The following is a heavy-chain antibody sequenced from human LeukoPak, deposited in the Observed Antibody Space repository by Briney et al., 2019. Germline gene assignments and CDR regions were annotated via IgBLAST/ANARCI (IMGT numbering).Heavy chain of an antibody. J-gene: IGHJ6*03. CDR1: GGSISSSSYY. Sequence: SETLSLTCTVSGGSISSSSYYWGWIRQPPGKGLEWIGSIYHSGSTYYNPSLKSRVTISVDTSKNQFSLKLSSVTAADTAVYYCARSGDYDYYYYMDVWGKGTTVTVSS. CDR3: ARSGDYDYYYYMDV. CDR2: IYHSGST. D-gene: IGHD4-17*01. V-gene: IGHV4-39*07.